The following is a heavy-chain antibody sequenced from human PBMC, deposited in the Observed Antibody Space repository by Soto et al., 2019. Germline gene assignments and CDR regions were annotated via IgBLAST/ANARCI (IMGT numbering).Heavy chain of an antibody. CDR1: GGSLSSSSYY. CDR2: IYYSGST. D-gene: IGHD3-3*01. V-gene: IGHV4-39*01. CDR3: ARKTYYDFWSGYYTDY. J-gene: IGHJ4*02. Sequence: SETLSLTCTVSGGSLSSSSYYWGWIRQPPGKGLEWIGSIYYSGSTYYNPSLKSRVTISVDTSKNQFSLKLSSVTAADTAVYYCARKTYYDFWSGYYTDYWGQGTLVTVSS.